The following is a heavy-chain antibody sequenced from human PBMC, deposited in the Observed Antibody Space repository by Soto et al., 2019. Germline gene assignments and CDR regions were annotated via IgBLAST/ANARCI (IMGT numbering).Heavy chain of an antibody. CDR1: GFTFSSYE. CDR2: ISSSGSTI. Sequence: EVQLVESGGGLVQPGGSLRLSCAASGFTFSSYEMNWVRQAPGKGLEWVSYISSSGSTIYYADSVKGRFTISRDNAKNSLYLQMNSLRAEDTAVYYCARLYDSSGYYYGYFDYWGQGTLVTVSS. V-gene: IGHV3-48*03. D-gene: IGHD3-22*01. J-gene: IGHJ4*02. CDR3: ARLYDSSGYYYGYFDY.